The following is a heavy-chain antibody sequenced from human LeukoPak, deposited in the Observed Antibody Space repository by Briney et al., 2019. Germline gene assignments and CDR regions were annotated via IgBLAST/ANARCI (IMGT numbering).Heavy chain of an antibody. CDR3: ARVNYGNWFDP. Sequence: ASVKVSCKASGYTFTSYGISWVRPAPAQGLEWMGWISAYNGNTNYAQKLQGRVTMTTDTSTSTAYMELRSLRSDDTAVYYCARVNYGNWFDPWGQGTLVTVSS. J-gene: IGHJ5*02. V-gene: IGHV1-18*01. CDR2: ISAYNGNT. CDR1: GYTFTSYG. D-gene: IGHD1-7*01.